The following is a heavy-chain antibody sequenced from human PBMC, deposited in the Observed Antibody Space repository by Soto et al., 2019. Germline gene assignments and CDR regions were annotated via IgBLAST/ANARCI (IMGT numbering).Heavy chain of an antibody. CDR1: AFSFSDFG. CDR3: AKDPSTGSADF. D-gene: IGHD3-9*01. CDR2: IHSVGPNK. Sequence: SLTLSCPASAFSFSDFGMTWLRQAPRKGLEWVSTIHSVGPNKHYADSVEGRFTISRDNSKDTIYLEMNSLRAEDTAIYLCAKDPSTGSADFWGQGTLVTVSS. J-gene: IGHJ4*02. V-gene: IGHV3-23*01.